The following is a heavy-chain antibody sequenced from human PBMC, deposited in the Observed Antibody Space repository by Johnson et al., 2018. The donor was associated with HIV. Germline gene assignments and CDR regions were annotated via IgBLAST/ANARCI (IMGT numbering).Heavy chain of an antibody. V-gene: IGHV3-23*04. Sequence: EVQLVESGGGLVQPGGSLRLSCAASGFTFSSYAMTWVRQAPGKGLEWVSTISGSGGNTDYADSVKGRFTISRDNSKNTLYLQLNTLRAADTAVYYCARDWDAYGAFDIWGQGTMVTVSS. CDR3: ARDWDAYGAFDI. D-gene: IGHD1-26*01. CDR1: GFTFSSYA. J-gene: IGHJ3*02. CDR2: ISGSGGNT.